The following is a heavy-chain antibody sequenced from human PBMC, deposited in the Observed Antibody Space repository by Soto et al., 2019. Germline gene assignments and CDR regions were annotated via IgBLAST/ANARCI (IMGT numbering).Heavy chain of an antibody. V-gene: IGHV5-51*01. Sequence: PGESLKISCKGSGYTFTSYWIAWVRQMPGKGLEWMGLIYPGDSDTRYSPSFQGQVTISADKFISTAYLQWSSLKASGTAMYYCATRGNSHAYFDFWGQGTLVTVSS. D-gene: IGHD5-18*01. CDR1: GYTFTSYW. J-gene: IGHJ4*02. CDR2: IYPGDSDT. CDR3: ATRGNSHAYFDF.